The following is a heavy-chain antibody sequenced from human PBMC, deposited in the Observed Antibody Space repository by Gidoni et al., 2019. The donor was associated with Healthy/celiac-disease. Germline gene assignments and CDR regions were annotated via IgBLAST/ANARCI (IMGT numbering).Heavy chain of an antibody. CDR2: IYTSGST. CDR1: CGSISSYY. J-gene: IGHJ3*02. CDR3: ASDTYYDYVWGSFWAFDI. Sequence: QVQLQESRPGLVKPSETLSLTCPVSCGSISSYYWSWIRQPAGKGLEWIGRIYTSGSTNYNPSLKSRVTMSVDTSKNQFSLKLSSVTAADTAVYYCASDTYYDYVWGSFWAFDIWGQGTMVTVSS. D-gene: IGHD3-16*01. V-gene: IGHV4-4*07.